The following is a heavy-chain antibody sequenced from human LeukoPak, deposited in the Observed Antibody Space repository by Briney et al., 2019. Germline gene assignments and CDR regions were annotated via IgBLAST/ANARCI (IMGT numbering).Heavy chain of an antibody. J-gene: IGHJ4*02. CDR3: ARDFRYGDGYNWGGVDY. D-gene: IGHD5-24*01. CDR1: GYTFTGYY. CDR2: INPNSGGT. Sequence: ASVKVSCKASGYTFTGYYMHWVRQAPGQGLEWMGWINPNSGGTNYAQKFQGRVTMTRDTSISTAYMKLSRLRSDDTAVYYCARDFRYGDGYNWGGVDYWGQGTLVTVSS. V-gene: IGHV1-2*02.